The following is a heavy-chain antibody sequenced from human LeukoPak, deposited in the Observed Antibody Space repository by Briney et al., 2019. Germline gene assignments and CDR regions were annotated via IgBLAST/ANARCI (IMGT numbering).Heavy chain of an antibody. CDR2: INPSGGST. CDR3: AREPDDSSGYELSLDY. D-gene: IGHD3-22*01. J-gene: IGHJ4*02. CDR1: GCTFTSYY. Sequence: EASVKVSCKASGCTFTSYYLHWVRQAPGQGLEWMGIINPSGGSTSYAQKFQGRVTMTRDTSTSTVYMELSSLRSEDTAVYYCAREPDDSSGYELSLDYWGQGTLVTVSS. V-gene: IGHV1-46*01.